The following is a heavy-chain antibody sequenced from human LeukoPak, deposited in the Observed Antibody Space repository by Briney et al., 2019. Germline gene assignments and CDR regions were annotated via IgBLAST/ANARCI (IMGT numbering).Heavy chain of an antibody. D-gene: IGHD6-19*01. CDR2: ISGSGGST. J-gene: IGHJ4*02. CDR1: GFTFSSYW. CDR3: AKVKAFTSGWYYFDS. V-gene: IGHV3-23*01. Sequence: GGSLRLSCAASGFTFSSYWMSWVRQAPGKGLEWVSAISGSGGSTYYGDSVKGRFTISRDNSKNTLYLQMNSLRVEDTAAYYCAKVKAFTSGWYYFDSWGQGTLVTVSS.